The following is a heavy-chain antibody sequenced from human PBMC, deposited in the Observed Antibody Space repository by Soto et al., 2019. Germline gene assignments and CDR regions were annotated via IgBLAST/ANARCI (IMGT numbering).Heavy chain of an antibody. CDR3: ARGIFGSGTATDY. D-gene: IGHD3-10*01. CDR1: GFTFSGSW. J-gene: IGHJ4*02. Sequence: EVQLVESGGGLVQPGGSLRLSCAASGFTFSGSWMHWVRQAPGQGLVWVSRINGDGSGTSYADFVKGRFTISRDDAKNTLFLQMNGLRAEDTAVDYCARGIFGSGTATDYWGQGTLVTVSS. V-gene: IGHV3-74*01. CDR2: INGDGSGT.